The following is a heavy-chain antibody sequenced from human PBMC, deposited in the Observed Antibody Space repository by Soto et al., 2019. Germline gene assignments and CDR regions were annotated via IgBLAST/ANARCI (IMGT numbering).Heavy chain of an antibody. J-gene: IGHJ6*02. CDR2: IYWDDDK. V-gene: IGHV2-5*02. CDR3: AHTGAGLVGGGYYYYGMDV. Sequence: QITLKASGPTLVKPTQTLTLTCTFSGFSLSTSGVGVGWIRQPPGNALERLALIYWDDDKRYSPSLKSRLTITKDTSKNQVVLRMTNMDPVDTATYYCAHTGAGLVGGGYYYYGMDVWGQGTTVTVSS. CDR1: GFSLSTSGVG. D-gene: IGHD1-26*01.